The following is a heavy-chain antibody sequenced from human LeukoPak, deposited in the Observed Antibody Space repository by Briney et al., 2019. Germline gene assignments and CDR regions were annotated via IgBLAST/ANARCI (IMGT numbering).Heavy chain of an antibody. CDR1: GGSISTYY. Sequence: SQTLSLTCTVSGGSISTYYGNWIRQAPGKGLEWIGYIYYSGSTNYNPSLKSRVAMSVDTSRNQFSLKLSSVTAADTAVYYCARAQVDYNNGPGSRGYYSYGMDVWGRGTTVTVSS. D-gene: IGHD4-11*01. CDR2: IYYSGST. J-gene: IGHJ6*02. CDR3: ARAQVDYNNGPGSRGYYSYGMDV. V-gene: IGHV4-59*01.